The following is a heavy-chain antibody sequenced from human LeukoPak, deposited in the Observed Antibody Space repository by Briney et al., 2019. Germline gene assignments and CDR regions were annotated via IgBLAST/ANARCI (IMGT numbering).Heavy chain of an antibody. V-gene: IGHV3-64D*06. J-gene: IGHJ4*02. Sequence: GGSLRLSCSAAGFTFSSYAMHWVRQAPGKGLEYVSAISSNGGSTYYADSVKGRFTISRDNSKNTLYLQLSSLSAEDTAVYYCVKDLGYYYDSSGSPEDYWGQGTLVTVSS. CDR3: VKDLGYYYDSSGSPEDY. D-gene: IGHD3-22*01. CDR2: ISSNGGST. CDR1: GFTFSSYA.